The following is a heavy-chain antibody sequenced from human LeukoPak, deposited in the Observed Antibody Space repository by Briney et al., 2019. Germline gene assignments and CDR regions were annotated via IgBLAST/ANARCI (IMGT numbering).Heavy chain of an antibody. CDR3: ARGGSHSMY. Sequence: GGSLRLSCAASGFTFSTSWMTWIRQTPGKGLEWLANMKEDGSEENYLDSVKGRFTISRDNTKNLLYLQMNSLRVEDTAVYYCARGGSHSMYWGQGPLVPVSS. CDR1: GFTFSTSW. D-gene: IGHD1-26*01. CDR2: MKEDGSEE. V-gene: IGHV3-7*04. J-gene: IGHJ4*02.